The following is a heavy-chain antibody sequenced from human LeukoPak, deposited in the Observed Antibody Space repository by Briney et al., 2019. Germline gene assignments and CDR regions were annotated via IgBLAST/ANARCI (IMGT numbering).Heavy chain of an antibody. CDR3: ARDKFYYGSGRYYGLDV. Sequence: SETLSLTCTVSGGSISSYYWSWIRQPPGQGLEWIGHIDYSGSTNYNPSLKSRVTISLGTSNNQLSLKLSSVTAADTAVYYCARDKFYYGSGRYYGLDVWGQGTTVTVSS. D-gene: IGHD3-10*01. J-gene: IGHJ6*02. CDR2: IDYSGST. V-gene: IGHV4-59*01. CDR1: GGSISSYY.